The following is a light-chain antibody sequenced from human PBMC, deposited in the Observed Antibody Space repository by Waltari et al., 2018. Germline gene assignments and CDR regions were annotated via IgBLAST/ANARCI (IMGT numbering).Light chain of an antibody. V-gene: IGKV1-9*01. J-gene: IGKJ3*01. CDR2: AAS. CDR3: QQVNNYPFT. CDR1: QDISSS. Sequence: DIQLTQSPSFLSASVGDRVTITSRASQDISSSLAWYQQKPGRAPTLLIYAASTLQSGVPSRLSGSGSGTEFTLTISSLQPEDFVTYYCQQVNNYPFTFGPGTILDVK.